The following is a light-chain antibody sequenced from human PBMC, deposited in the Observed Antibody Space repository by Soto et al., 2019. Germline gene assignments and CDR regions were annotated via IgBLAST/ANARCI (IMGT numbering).Light chain of an antibody. V-gene: IGKV3-11*01. Sequence: EIVLTQSPDTLSSSPGERATLSCRASQRVAKFVAWYQQKGGQPPRLLIFDASTRASGVPGRFNGSGSGTAFTLTISSLEPEDSAVYYCQQRTNWPLTFGGGTKVEVK. CDR1: QRVAKF. CDR3: QQRTNWPLT. CDR2: DAS. J-gene: IGKJ4*01.